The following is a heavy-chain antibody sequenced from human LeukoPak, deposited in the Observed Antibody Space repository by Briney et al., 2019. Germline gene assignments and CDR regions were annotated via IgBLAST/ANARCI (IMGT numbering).Heavy chain of an antibody. CDR3: VKTVYGTMVRGVITSPLDY. CDR2: ISSNGGST. V-gene: IGHV3-64D*06. Sequence: PGGSLRLSCSASGFTFSSYAMHWVRQAPGKGLEYVSAISSNGGSTCYADSVKGRFTISRDNSKNTLYLQMSSLRAEDTAVYYCVKTVYGTMVRGVITSPLDYWGQGTLVTVSS. D-gene: IGHD3-10*01. J-gene: IGHJ4*02. CDR1: GFTFSSYA.